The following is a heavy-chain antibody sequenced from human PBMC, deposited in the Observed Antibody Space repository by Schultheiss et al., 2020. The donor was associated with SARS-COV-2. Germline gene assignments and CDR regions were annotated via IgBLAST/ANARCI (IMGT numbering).Heavy chain of an antibody. CDR2: IRKIAYGGTA. D-gene: IGHD2-15*01. CDR3: TRDYDRRFCSGGSCHND. Sequence: GGSLRLSCAVSGFSVGDYAMSWVRQAPGKGLEWVGFIRKIAYGGTADYVASVRGIFTISRDDSLNTGYLQMNSLNIEDTGVYYCTRDYDRRFCSGGSCHNDWGQGTLVTVSS. V-gene: IGHV3-49*04. J-gene: IGHJ4*02. CDR1: GFSVGDYA.